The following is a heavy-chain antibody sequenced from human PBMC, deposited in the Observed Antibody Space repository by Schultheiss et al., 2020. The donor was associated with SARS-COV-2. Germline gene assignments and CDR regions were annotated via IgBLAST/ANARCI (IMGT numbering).Heavy chain of an antibody. J-gene: IGHJ4*02. D-gene: IGHD5-24*01. CDR3: AGRDGYNRAYDY. Sequence: SETLSLTCAVYGGSFSGYYWSWIRQPPGKGLEWIGEINHSGSTNYNPSLKSRVTISVDTSKNQFSLKLSSVTAADTAVYYCAGRDGYNRAYDYWGQGTLVTVSS. V-gene: IGHV4-34*01. CDR1: GGSFSGYY. CDR2: INHSGST.